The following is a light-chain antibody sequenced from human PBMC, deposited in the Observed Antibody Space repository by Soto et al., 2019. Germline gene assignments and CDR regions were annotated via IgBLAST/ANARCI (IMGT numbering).Light chain of an antibody. CDR1: QSVSSN. J-gene: IGKJ1*01. CDR2: GAS. CDR3: QQYGSSPRT. V-gene: IGKV3-15*01. Sequence: IEMSQSPATLSVSPGERATLSCRASQSVSSNLAWFQQKPGQAPRLLIYGASTRATGVPARFSGSGSGTDFTLTISRLEPEDFAVYYCQQYGSSPRTFGQGTKVDIK.